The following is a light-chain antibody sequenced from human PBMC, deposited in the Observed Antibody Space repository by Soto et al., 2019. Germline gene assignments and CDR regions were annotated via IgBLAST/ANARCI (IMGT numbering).Light chain of an antibody. Sequence: QSVLTQPPPASGSPGQSVTISCTGTSSDVGGYHYVSWYQQHPGKAPKLMIYGVSKRPSGVPDRFSGSKSGNTASLTVSGLQAEDEADYYCSSYAARNNWVVGGGTKLTVL. CDR3: SSYAARNNWV. J-gene: IGLJ3*02. CDR2: GVS. CDR1: SSDVGGYHY. V-gene: IGLV2-8*01.